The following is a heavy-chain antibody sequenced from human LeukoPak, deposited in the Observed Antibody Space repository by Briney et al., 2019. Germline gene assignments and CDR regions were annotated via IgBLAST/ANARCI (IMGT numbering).Heavy chain of an antibody. Sequence: SETLSLTCAVYGGSFSGYYWSWIRQPPGKRLEWIGEINHSGSTNYNPSLKSRVTISVDTSKNQFSLKLSSVTAADTAVYYCARGDSSGYYLCYFDYWGQGTLVTVSS. D-gene: IGHD3-22*01. J-gene: IGHJ4*02. CDR1: GGSFSGYY. CDR3: ARGDSSGYYLCYFDY. CDR2: INHSGST. V-gene: IGHV4-34*01.